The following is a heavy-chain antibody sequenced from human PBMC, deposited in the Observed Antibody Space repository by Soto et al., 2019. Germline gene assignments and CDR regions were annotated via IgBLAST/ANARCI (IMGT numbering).Heavy chain of an antibody. CDR3: ARAAGTDRWFDP. V-gene: IGHV4-4*07. J-gene: IGHJ5*02. CDR2: ISTSGTT. CDR1: GASISSYF. Sequence: SETLSLTCTVSGASISSYFWTWIRQPAGKALDWIGRISTSGTTNYNPSLKSRVTMSVDTSKNHFSLNLSSVTAADTAVYYCARAAGTDRWFDPWGQGALVTVSS. D-gene: IGHD6-19*01.